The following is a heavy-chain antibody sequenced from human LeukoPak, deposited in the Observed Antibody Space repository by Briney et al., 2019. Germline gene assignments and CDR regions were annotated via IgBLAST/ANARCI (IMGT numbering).Heavy chain of an antibody. CDR3: ARVSDSSGWPFDY. CDR1: GYTFTSYA. V-gene: IGHV1-3*01. J-gene: IGHJ4*02. CDR2: INAGNGNT. Sequence: EASVKVSCKASGYTFTSYAMHWVRQAAGQRLEWMGWINAGNGNTKYSQKFQGRVTITRDTSASTAYMELSSLRSEDTAVYYCARVSDSSGWPFDYWGQGTPVAVSS. D-gene: IGHD6-19*01.